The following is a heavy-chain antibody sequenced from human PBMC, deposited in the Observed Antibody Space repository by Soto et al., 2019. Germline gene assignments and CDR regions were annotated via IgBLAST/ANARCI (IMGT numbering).Heavy chain of an antibody. CDR2: SYYSGST. Sequence: TLSLTCTVSGGSISSYYWSWIRQPPGKGLEWIGYSYYSGSTNYNPSLKSRVTISVDTSKNQFPLKLSSVTAADTAVYYCATGSRGYFSGLGRETLVTVSSGKSWVYCSGGSCSGIDYWGQGTLVTV. CDR1: GGSISSYY. D-gene: IGHD2-15*01. CDR3: ATGSRGYFSGLGRETLVTVSSGKSWVYCSGGSCSGIDY. V-gene: IGHV4-59*01. J-gene: IGHJ4*02.